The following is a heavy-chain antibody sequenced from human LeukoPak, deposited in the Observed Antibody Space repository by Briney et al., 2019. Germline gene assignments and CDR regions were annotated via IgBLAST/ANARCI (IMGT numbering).Heavy chain of an antibody. CDR2: MNPNSGNT. Sequence: AASVKVSCKASGGTFSSYAINWVRQATGQGLEWMGWMNPNSGNTGYAQKFQGRVTITRNTSISTAYMELSSLRSEDTAVYYCARSGQRGIAAADYWGQGTLVTVSS. CDR1: GGTFSSYA. V-gene: IGHV1-8*03. CDR3: ARSGQRGIAAADY. J-gene: IGHJ4*02. D-gene: IGHD6-13*01.